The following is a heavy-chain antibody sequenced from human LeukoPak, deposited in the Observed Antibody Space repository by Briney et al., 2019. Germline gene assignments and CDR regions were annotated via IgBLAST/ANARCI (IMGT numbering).Heavy chain of an antibody. Sequence: SVKVSCKASGGTFSSYAISWVRQAPGQGLEWMGGIIPIFGTANYAQKFQGRVTITADESTSTAYMELSSLRAEDTAVYYCAKDAKSKWFGELSVWGQGTLVTVSS. J-gene: IGHJ4*02. D-gene: IGHD3-10*01. CDR1: GGTFSSYA. V-gene: IGHV1-69*13. CDR2: IIPIFGTA. CDR3: AKDAKSKWFGELSV.